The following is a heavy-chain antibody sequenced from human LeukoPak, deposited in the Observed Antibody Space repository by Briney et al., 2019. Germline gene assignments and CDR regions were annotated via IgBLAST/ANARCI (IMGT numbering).Heavy chain of an antibody. D-gene: IGHD6-6*01. J-gene: IGHJ4*02. CDR3: ARGRRGPSIAARIPSFDY. V-gene: IGHV4-34*01. CDR1: GGSFSGYY. CDR2: INHSGST. Sequence: PSETLFLTCAVYGGSFSGYYWSWIRQPPGKGLEWIGEINHSGSTNYNPSLKSRVTISVDTSKNQFSLKLSSVTAADTAVYYCARGRRGPSIAARIPSFDYWGQGTLVTVSS.